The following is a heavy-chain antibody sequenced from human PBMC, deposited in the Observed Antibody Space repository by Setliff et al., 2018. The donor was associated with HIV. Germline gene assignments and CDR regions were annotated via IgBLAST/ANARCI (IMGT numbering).Heavy chain of an antibody. CDR3: ARGGVAVGDMTPSDY. D-gene: IGHD6-19*01. CDR1: GYTFTGYG. V-gene: IGHV1-18*01. J-gene: IGHJ4*02. Sequence: ASVKVSCKASGYTFTGYGIHWVRQARGQGLEWMGWISGYSGDTNYAQKFQGRVTMTIDTSTSTAYMDLRSLRSDDTAVYYCARGGVAVGDMTPSDYWGQGTLVTVSS. CDR2: ISGYSGDT.